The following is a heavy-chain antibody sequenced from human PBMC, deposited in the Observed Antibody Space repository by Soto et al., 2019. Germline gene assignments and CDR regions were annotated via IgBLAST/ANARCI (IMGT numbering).Heavy chain of an antibody. CDR3: ARVVLYYYDSSGYAKRDWYFDL. CDR2: IIPIFGTA. J-gene: IGHJ2*01. CDR1: GGTFSSYA. V-gene: IGHV1-69*06. Sequence: QVQLVQSGAEVKKPGSSVKVSCKASGGTFSSYAISWVRQAPGQGLEWMGGIIPIFGTANYAQKFQGRVTITADKTTSTAYMELSSLRSEDTAVYYCARVVLYYYDSSGYAKRDWYFDLWGRGTLVTVAS. D-gene: IGHD3-22*01.